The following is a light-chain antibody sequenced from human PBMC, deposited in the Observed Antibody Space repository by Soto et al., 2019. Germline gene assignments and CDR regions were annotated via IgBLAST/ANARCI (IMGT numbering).Light chain of an antibody. Sequence: QAVVTQPPSASGTPGQRVTISCSGSSSNIGSNTVNWYQQLPGTAPKLLIYSHNRRPSGVPDRFSGSKSGTSASLAISGLQSEDEADYYCAAWDDSLNGYVFGTGTKLTVL. CDR2: SHN. CDR1: SSNIGSNT. V-gene: IGLV1-44*01. CDR3: AAWDDSLNGYV. J-gene: IGLJ1*01.